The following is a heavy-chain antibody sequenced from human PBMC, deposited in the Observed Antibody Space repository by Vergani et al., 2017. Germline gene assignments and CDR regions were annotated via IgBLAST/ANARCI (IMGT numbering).Heavy chain of an antibody. J-gene: IGHJ6*02. D-gene: IGHD4-17*01. CDR2: ISSSSSTI. CDR1: GFTFSSYS. Sequence: EVHLVESGGGLVQPGGSLRLSCAASGFTFSSYSMNWVRQAPGKGLEWVSYISSSSSTIYYADSVKGQFTISRDNAKNSLYLQMNSLRAEDTAVYYCAGFPLTTVATGHTDYYYGMDVWGQGTTVNVSS. V-gene: IGHV3-48*01. CDR3: AGFPLTTVATGHTDYYYGMDV.